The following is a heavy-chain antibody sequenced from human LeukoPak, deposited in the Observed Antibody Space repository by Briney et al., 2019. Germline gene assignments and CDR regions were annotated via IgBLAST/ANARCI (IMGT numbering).Heavy chain of an antibody. CDR3: ARGRASCGGDCYRHWYFDL. CDR1: GGSFSGHY. CDR2: INHSGST. V-gene: IGHV4-34*01. Sequence: SETLSLTCAVYGGSFSGHYWSWIRQPPGKGLEWIGEINHSGSTNYNPSLKSRVTISVDTSKNQFSLKLSSVTAADTAVYYCARGRASCGGDCYRHWYFDLWGRGTLVTVSS. J-gene: IGHJ2*01. D-gene: IGHD2-21*02.